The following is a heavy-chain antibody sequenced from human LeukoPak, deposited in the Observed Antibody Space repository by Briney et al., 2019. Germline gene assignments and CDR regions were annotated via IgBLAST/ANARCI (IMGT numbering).Heavy chain of an antibody. CDR1: GFTLSSYW. CDR3: ARGGSGCFDY. Sequence: GGSLRLSCATSGFTLSSYWMHWVRQVPGKGLEWLSRINNDGVSTSYADSVKGRFTISRDNAKNTVYLQMNSLRAEDTAVYYCARGGSGCFDYWGQGSLVTVSS. V-gene: IGHV3-74*01. CDR2: INNDGVST. D-gene: IGHD6-19*01. J-gene: IGHJ4*02.